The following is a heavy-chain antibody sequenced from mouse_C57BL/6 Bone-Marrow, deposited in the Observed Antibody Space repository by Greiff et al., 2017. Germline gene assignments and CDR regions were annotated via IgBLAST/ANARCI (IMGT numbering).Heavy chain of an antibody. CDR1: GYTFTSYW. J-gene: IGHJ3*01. D-gene: IGHD2-3*01. CDR2: IDPSDSYT. CDR3: ARRDGPFAY. V-gene: IGHV1-59*01. Sequence: QVQLQQPGAELVRPGTSVKLSCKASGYTFTSYWMHWVKQRPGQGLEWIGVIDPSDSYTNYNQKFKGKATLTVDPSSSTAYMQLSSLTSEDSAVYYCARRDGPFAYWGQGTLVTVSA.